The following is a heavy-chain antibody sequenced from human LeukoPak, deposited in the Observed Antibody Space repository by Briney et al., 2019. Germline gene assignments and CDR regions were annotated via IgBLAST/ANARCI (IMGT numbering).Heavy chain of an antibody. CDR2: INSDGSST. V-gene: IGHV3-74*01. Sequence: GGSLRLSCTASGFTFGDYAMSWFRQAPGKGLVWVSRINSDGSSTSYADSVKGRFTISRDNAKNTLYLQMNSLRAEDTAVYYCARDMVPTYYYGSGSYRGNWFDPWGQGTLVTVSS. J-gene: IGHJ5*02. CDR3: ARDMVPTYYYGSGSYRGNWFDP. CDR1: GFTFGDYA. D-gene: IGHD3-10*01.